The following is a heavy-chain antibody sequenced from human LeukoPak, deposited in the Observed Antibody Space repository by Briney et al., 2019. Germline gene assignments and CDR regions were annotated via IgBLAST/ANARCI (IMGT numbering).Heavy chain of an antibody. CDR2: ISAYNGNT. J-gene: IGHJ3*02. D-gene: IGHD1-7*01. CDR3: ARETLGITGTTGAFDI. Sequence: GASVKVSCKASGYTFTSYGISWVRQAPGQGLEWMGWISAYNGNTNYAQKLQGRVTMTTDTSTSTAYMELRSLRSDDTAVYYCARETLGITGTTGAFDIWGQGTMVTVSS. CDR1: GYTFTSYG. V-gene: IGHV1-18*01.